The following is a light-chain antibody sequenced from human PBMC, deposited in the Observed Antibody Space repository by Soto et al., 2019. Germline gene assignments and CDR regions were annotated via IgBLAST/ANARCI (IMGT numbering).Light chain of an antibody. CDR2: GAS. Sequence: EIVLTQSPGTLSLSPGDRATLSCRASQSVGSNCLAWYQQKSGQSPRLLIYGASFRASGIPDRFSGSGSGTDFTLTIRRLEPEDFAMYFCHQDDSSPRTFGQGTKVEIK. CDR1: QSVGSNC. J-gene: IGKJ1*01. CDR3: HQDDSSPRT. V-gene: IGKV3-20*01.